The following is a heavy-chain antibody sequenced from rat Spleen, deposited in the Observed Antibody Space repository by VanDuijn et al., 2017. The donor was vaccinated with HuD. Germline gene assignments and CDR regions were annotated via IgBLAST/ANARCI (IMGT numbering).Heavy chain of an antibody. Sequence: EVQLVESGGGLVQPGRSLKLSCAASGFTFSDYNMAWVRQAPTKGLEWVASISTGSTNTYYRDSVKGRFTISGDNAKSTLYLQMDSLRSEDTATYYCATTGPMYTTDEGDYWGQGVMVTVSS. V-gene: IGHV5S23*01. J-gene: IGHJ2*01. CDR2: ISTGSTNT. D-gene: IGHD1-6*01. CDR1: GFTFSDYN. CDR3: ATTGPMYTTDEGDY.